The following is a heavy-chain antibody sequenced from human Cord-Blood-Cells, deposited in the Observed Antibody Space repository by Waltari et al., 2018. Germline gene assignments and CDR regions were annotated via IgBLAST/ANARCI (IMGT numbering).Heavy chain of an antibody. CDR3: VRSSWYSEYFQH. CDR2: IYSGGST. CDR1: GFTVSSNY. J-gene: IGHJ1*01. V-gene: IGHV3-53*01. D-gene: IGHD6-13*01. Sequence: EVQLVESGGGLIQPGGSLRLSCAASGFTVSSNYMSWVRQAPGKGLEWVSVIYSGGSTYYADSVKGRFTISRDNSKNTLYLQMNSLRAEDTAVYYCVRSSWYSEYFQHWGQGTLVTVSS.